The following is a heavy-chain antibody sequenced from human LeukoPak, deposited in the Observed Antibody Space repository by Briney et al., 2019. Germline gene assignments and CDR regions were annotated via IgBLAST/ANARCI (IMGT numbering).Heavy chain of an antibody. CDR1: GFTFSNYW. CDR3: AKIPSATENFDY. J-gene: IGHJ4*02. D-gene: IGHD5-12*01. CDR2: INSDGSTT. V-gene: IGHV3-74*01. Sequence: GGSLRLFCAASGFTFSNYWMHWVRHAPGKGIIWVSRINSDGSTTTYADSVKGRFTISKDNAKNTLYLQMDSLRAEDTAIYYCAKIPSATENFDYWGQGTLVMVSS.